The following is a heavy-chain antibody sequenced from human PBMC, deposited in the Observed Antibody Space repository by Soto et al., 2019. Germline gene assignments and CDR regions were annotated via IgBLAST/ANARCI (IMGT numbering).Heavy chain of an antibody. CDR2: ISYSGSV. J-gene: IGHJ5*02. CDR3: ARHADTGYSNSDNWFGP. D-gene: IGHD6-13*01. Sequence: PSETLSLTCIVSSGSISSSSYYWGWIRQPPGKGLEWIGSISYSGSVYYNASLKSRVTISVDTSKNQFSLRLSSVTAADTAVYYCARHADTGYSNSDNWFGPWGQGVLVTSPQ. CDR1: SGSISSSSYY. V-gene: IGHV4-39*01.